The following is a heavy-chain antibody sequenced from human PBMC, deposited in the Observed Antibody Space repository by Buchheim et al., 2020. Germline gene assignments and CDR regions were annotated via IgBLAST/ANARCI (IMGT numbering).Heavy chain of an antibody. J-gene: IGHJ5*02. CDR1: EFAFSSYG. CDR3: GKDLKSNYETWFDP. Sequence: QVHLVQSGGGVVQPGRSLRLSCAASEFAFSSYGMHWVRQAPGKGLEWVAVISSDGNNKHYADSVKGRFTISRDNSKNTLYLQMNNLRAEDTAVYYCGKDLKSNYETWFDPWGQGAL. D-gene: IGHD4-11*01. V-gene: IGHV3-30*18. CDR2: ISSDGNNK.